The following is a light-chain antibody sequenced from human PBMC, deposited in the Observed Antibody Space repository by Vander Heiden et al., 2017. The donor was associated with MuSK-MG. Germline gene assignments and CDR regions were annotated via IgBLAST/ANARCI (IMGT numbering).Light chain of an antibody. CDR3: LLSYSGAWV. CDR2: DTR. V-gene: IGLV7-46*01. CDR1: TGTVTSGHY. Sequence: QAVLTQAPSLPVSPGGTVTLTCASSTGTVTSGHYPYCFHQQPGAAPRTLIYDTRNQRPWTPARFSGSLLGGKAALTLSGAQPEDEAEYYCLLSYSGAWVFGGGTKLTVL. J-gene: IGLJ3*02.